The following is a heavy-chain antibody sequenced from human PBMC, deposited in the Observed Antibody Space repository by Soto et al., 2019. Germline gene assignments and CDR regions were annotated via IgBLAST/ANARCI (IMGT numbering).Heavy chain of an antibody. V-gene: IGHV1-8*01. Sequence: QVQLVQSGAEVKKPGASVKVSCKASGYTFTSYDINWVRQATGQGLEWMGWMNTNRGNTGYAQKFQGRVTMNRNTSISTAYMGLSSLRSEDTSVYYCARVVGRKYYYYSSGYYSDYWGQGTLVTVSS. CDR3: ARVVGRKYYYYSSGYYSDY. CDR1: GYTFTSYD. J-gene: IGHJ4*02. CDR2: MNTNRGNT. D-gene: IGHD3-22*01.